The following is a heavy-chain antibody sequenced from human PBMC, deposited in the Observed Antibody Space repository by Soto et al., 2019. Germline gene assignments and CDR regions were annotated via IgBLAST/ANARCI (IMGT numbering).Heavy chain of an antibody. D-gene: IGHD2-15*01. CDR2: ISAYNGNT. J-gene: IGHJ5*02. Sequence: ASVKVSCKASGYTFTSYGISWVRQAPGQGLEWLGWISAYNGNTNYAQKLQGRVTMTTDTSTSTAYRELRSLRSDDTAVYYCAKWGGCSGGSSQRPRNWFDPWGQGTLVTVCS. CDR1: GYTFTSYG. CDR3: AKWGGCSGGSSQRPRNWFDP. V-gene: IGHV1-18*04.